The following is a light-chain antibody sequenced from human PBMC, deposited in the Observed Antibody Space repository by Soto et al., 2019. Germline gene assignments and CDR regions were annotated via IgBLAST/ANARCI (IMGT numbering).Light chain of an antibody. Sequence: EIVLTQSPGTLSLSPGERATLSCRASQSVSSSYLAWYQQKPGQAPRLLIYGASSRATGIPDRFSGSGSGTDFTLTIRRLEPEDVAVYYCQQYGNSPPWTFGQGTKVELK. CDR3: QQYGNSPPWT. CDR2: GAS. CDR1: QSVSSSY. J-gene: IGKJ1*01. V-gene: IGKV3-20*01.